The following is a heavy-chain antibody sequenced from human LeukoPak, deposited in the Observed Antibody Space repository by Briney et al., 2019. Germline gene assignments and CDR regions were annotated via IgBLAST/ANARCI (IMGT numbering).Heavy chain of an antibody. CDR2: ISTYNGAT. D-gene: IGHD3-22*01. J-gene: IGHJ4*02. CDR3: ARDRGRYDRSGYYPPLFDY. Sequence: ASVKVSCKGSGYTFTNFHINWVRQAPGHGLEWIGWISTYNGATNYTQKFHDRLSMTTDTSTTTAYMELRSLRSDDTAVYYCARDRGRYDRSGYYPPLFDYWGQGTLVTVS. CDR1: GYTFTNFH. V-gene: IGHV1-18*01.